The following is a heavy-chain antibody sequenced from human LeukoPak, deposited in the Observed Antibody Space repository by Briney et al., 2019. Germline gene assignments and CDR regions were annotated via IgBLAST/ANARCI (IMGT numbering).Heavy chain of an antibody. CDR1: GFSVINYY. J-gene: IGHJ5*02. CDR3: ARDRAVTQDWVEFDP. D-gene: IGHD4-17*01. V-gene: IGHV3-66*03. CDR2: IRDSGET. Sequence: PGGSLRLSCAGSGFSVINYYMSWVRQAPGKGLDGVSLIRDSGETLYGDSVKGRFTISRDNSKNKMYLQMNRLRVEDPAVYFCARDRAVTQDWVEFDPWGQGTLVTVSS.